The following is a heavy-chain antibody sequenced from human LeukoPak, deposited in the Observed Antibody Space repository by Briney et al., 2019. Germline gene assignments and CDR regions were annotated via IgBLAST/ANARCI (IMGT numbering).Heavy chain of an antibody. V-gene: IGHV3-23*01. CDR3: TRAAPYGTSWYGKNDY. Sequence: GGSLTLSCAASGFTLSSYPMNWVRQAPGQGLEWVSTFVRGSTYYADTVQGRFTISRDSSKNTLYLQMNSLRADDTALYFCTRAAPYGTSWYGKNDYWGQGTLVAVSS. J-gene: IGHJ4*02. D-gene: IGHD6-13*01. CDR1: GFTLSSYP. CDR2: FVRGST.